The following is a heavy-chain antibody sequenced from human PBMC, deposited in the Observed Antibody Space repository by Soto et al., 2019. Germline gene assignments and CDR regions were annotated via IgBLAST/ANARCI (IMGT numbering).Heavy chain of an antibody. Sequence: GASVKVSCKASGGTFSSYAISWVRQAPGQGLEWMGGIIPIFGTANYAQKFQGRVTITADESTSTAYMELSSLRSEDTAVYYCATAVSRSGGSFDAFDIWGQGTMVTVSS. J-gene: IGHJ3*02. CDR3: ATAVSRSGGSFDAFDI. CDR2: IIPIFGTA. V-gene: IGHV1-69*13. D-gene: IGHD2-15*01. CDR1: GGTFSSYA.